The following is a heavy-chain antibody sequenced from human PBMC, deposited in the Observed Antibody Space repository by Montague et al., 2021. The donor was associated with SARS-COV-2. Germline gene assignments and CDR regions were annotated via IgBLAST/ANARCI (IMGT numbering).Heavy chain of an antibody. V-gene: IGHV4-59*13. J-gene: IGHJ4*02. CDR3: ARGEQGGWYNHYFDY. D-gene: IGHD6-19*01. CDR2: VYYSGST. CDR1: GDSISIYY. Sequence: SETLSLTCAVSGDSISIYYWSWIRQPPGKGLEWIEYVYYSGSTNYNPSPKSRVTISVDTPKNQFSLKLMSVTAAGTAVYYCARGEQGGWYNHYFDYWGQGALVTVSS.